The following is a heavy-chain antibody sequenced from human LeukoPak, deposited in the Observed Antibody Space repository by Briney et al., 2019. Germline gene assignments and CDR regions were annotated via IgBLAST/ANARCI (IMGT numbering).Heavy chain of an antibody. CDR2: INPNSGGT. V-gene: IGHV1-2*02. Sequence: ASVKVSCKASGYTFTGYYMHWVRQAPGQGLEWMGWINPNSGGTNYAQKFQGRVTMTRDTSISTAYMELSRLRSDDTAVYYCARTRITIFGVVSHFDYWGQGTLVTVSS. D-gene: IGHD3-3*01. CDR1: GYTFTGYY. J-gene: IGHJ4*02. CDR3: ARTRITIFGVVSHFDY.